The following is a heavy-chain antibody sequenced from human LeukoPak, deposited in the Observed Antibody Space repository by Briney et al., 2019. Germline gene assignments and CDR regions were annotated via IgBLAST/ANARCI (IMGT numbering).Heavy chain of an antibody. D-gene: IGHD3-22*01. Sequence: SQTLSLTCAISGDSVSSNSAAWNWIRQSPSRGLEWLGRTYYRSKWYNDYAVSVKSRITINPDTSKNQFSLQLNSVTPEDTAVYYCARAPFHYYDSSGYSYFQHWGQGTLVTVSS. CDR1: GDSVSSNSAA. J-gene: IGHJ1*01. V-gene: IGHV6-1*01. CDR2: TYYRSKWYN. CDR3: ARAPFHYYDSSGYSYFQH.